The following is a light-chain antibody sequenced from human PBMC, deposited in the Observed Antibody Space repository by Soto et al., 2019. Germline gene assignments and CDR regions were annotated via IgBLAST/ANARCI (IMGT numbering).Light chain of an antibody. V-gene: IGLV1-40*01. CDR2: GNS. CDR1: SSNIGAGYD. Sequence: QLVLTQPPSVSGAPGQRVTISCTGSSSNIGAGYDVHWYQQLPGTAPKLLIYGNSNRPSGVPDRFSGSKSGTSASLAITGLRAEDEADYYGQSYDSSLSGWVFGGGTKLTVL. J-gene: IGLJ3*02. CDR3: QSYDSSLSGWV.